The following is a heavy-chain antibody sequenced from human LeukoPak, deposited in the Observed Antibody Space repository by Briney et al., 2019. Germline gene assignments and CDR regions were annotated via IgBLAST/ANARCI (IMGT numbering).Heavy chain of an antibody. CDR3: AKDGQFSSGWYEDY. CDR2: ISSTGGST. J-gene: IGHJ4*02. Sequence: GGALRLSCAASGFTFSSDAVSWVRQAPGKGLECVSSISSTGGSTYYADSVKGRFTISRDNSKNTLYLQMNSLRAEDTAVYYCAKDGQFSSGWYEDYWGQGTLVTVSS. CDR1: GFTFSSDA. V-gene: IGHV3-23*01. D-gene: IGHD6-19*01.